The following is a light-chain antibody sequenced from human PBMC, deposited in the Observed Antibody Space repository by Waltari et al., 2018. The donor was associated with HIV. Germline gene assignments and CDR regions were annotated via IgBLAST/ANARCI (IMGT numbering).Light chain of an antibody. CDR2: NDN. Sequence: QSVLTQPPSASGPPGQRVTVSCAGSSSNVGTNLVNWSQQFPGAAPKLVIYNDNLRPSGVPDRFSGSKSGTSASLAISYLQSDDEADYYCSAWDGGLSGPVFGGGTK. J-gene: IGLJ2*01. V-gene: IGLV1-44*01. CDR3: SAWDGGLSGPV. CDR1: SSNVGTNL.